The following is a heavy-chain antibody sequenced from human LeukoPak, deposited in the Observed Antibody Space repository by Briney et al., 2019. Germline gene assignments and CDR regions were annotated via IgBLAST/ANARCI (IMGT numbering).Heavy chain of an antibody. CDR3: ASPVFFDI. CDR2: ISYDGSNK. V-gene: IGHV3-30*03. CDR1: GFTFSSYG. D-gene: IGHD1-14*01. J-gene: IGHJ3*02. Sequence: GGSLRLSCAASGFTFSSYGMHWVRQAPGKGLEWVAVISYDGSNKYYADSVKGRFTISRDNSKNTLYLQMNSLRAEDTAVYYCASPVFFDIWGQGTMDTVSS.